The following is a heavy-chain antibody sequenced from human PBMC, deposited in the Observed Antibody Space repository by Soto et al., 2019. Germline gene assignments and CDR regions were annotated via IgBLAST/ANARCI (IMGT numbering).Heavy chain of an antibody. CDR2: IYWDDDK. CDR3: AHRLGAPRLRYFDWLSPLHDY. J-gene: IGHJ4*02. CDR1: GFSLSTRGVG. Sequence: SGPTLVNPTQTLTLTCTFSGFSLSTRGVGVGWIRQPPGKALEWLALIYWDDDKRYSPSLKSRLTITKDTSKNQVVLTMTNMDPVDTATYYCAHRLGAPRLRYFDWLSPLHDYWGQGTLVTVSS. V-gene: IGHV2-5*02. D-gene: IGHD3-9*01.